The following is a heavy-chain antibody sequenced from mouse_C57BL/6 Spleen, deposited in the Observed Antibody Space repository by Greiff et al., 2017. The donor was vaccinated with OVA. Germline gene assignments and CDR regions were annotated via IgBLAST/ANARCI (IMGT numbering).Heavy chain of an antibody. CDR3: ARVGIVTTSFDY. D-gene: IGHD2-5*01. V-gene: IGHV1-18*01. CDR2: INPNNGGT. Sequence: VQLKQSGPELVKPGASVKIPCKASGYTFTDYNMDWVKQSHGKSLEWIGDINPNNGGTIYNQKFKGKATLTVDKSSSTAYMELRSLTSEDTAVYYCARVGIVTTSFDYWGQGTTLTVSS. CDR1: GYTFTDYN. J-gene: IGHJ2*01.